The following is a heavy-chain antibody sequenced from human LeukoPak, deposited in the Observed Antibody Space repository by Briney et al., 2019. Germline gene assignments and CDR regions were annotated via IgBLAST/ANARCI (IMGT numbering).Heavy chain of an antibody. V-gene: IGHV3-66*01. J-gene: IGHJ4*02. D-gene: IGHD6-19*01. Sequence: GGSLRLSCAASGFTVSSNYMSWVRQAPGKGLEWVSVIYSGGSTYYADSVKGRFTISRDNSKNTLYLQMKSLRAEDTAVYYCARERSLEIAVAGTILNYWGQGTLVTVSS. CDR1: GFTVSSNY. CDR3: ARERSLEIAVAGTILNY. CDR2: IYSGGST.